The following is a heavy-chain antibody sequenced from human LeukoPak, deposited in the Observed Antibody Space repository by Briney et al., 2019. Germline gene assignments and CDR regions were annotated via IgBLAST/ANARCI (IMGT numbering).Heavy chain of an antibody. Sequence: PSETLSLTCTVSGGSISSSSYYWGWIRQPPGKGLEWIGSIYYSGSTYYNPSLKSRVTISVDTSKNQFSLKLSSVTAADTAVYHCARVKSSGYFDYWGQGTLVTVSS. CDR2: IYYSGST. J-gene: IGHJ4*02. V-gene: IGHV4-39*01. D-gene: IGHD3-22*01. CDR1: GGSISSSSYY. CDR3: ARVKSSGYFDY.